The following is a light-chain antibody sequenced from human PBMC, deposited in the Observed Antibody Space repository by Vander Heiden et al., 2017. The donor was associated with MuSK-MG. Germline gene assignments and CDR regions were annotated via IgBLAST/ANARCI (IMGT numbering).Light chain of an antibody. Sequence: VIWMTQSPSLLSASTGDRVIISCRVSQDIRNYLAWYQQKPGKAPKLLIYAASTLQSGVPSRFSGSGYGTDFTLTISRLQSEDFATYYCQQHDSFPETFGQGTKVEIK. V-gene: IGKV1D-8*04. CDR3: QQHDSFPET. J-gene: IGKJ1*01. CDR1: QDIRNY. CDR2: AAS.